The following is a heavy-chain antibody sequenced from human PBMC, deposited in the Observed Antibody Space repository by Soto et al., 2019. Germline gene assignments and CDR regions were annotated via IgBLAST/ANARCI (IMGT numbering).Heavy chain of an antibody. CDR3: ASQSGVVVVAATPPGYYYGMDV. CDR2: SIPIFGTA. J-gene: IGHJ6*02. CDR1: GGTFSSYA. Sequence: QVQLVQSGAEVKKPGSSVKVSCKASGGTFSSYAISWVRQAPGQGLEWMGGSIPIFGTANYAQKFQGRVTITADKSTSTAYMELSSLRSEDTAVYYCASQSGVVVVAATPPGYYYGMDVWGQGTTVTVSS. D-gene: IGHD2-15*01. V-gene: IGHV1-69*06.